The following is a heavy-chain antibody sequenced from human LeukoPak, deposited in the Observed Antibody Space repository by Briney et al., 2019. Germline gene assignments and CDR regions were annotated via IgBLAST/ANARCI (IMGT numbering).Heavy chain of an antibody. CDR3: ARDPPWDYQLLFRPPDWFDP. CDR2: IYTNGST. Sequence: SETLSLTCTVSGGSVSVYYWSWIRQPAGKGLEWIGHIYTNGSTNYNPSLKSRVTMSVDTSQNQFSLKMSSVTAADTAVYYCARDPPWDYQLLFRPPDWFDPWGQGILVTVSS. V-gene: IGHV4-4*07. CDR1: GGSVSVYY. D-gene: IGHD2-2*01. J-gene: IGHJ5*02.